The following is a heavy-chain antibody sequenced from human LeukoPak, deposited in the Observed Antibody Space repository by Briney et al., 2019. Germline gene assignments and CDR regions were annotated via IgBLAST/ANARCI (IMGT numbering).Heavy chain of an antibody. CDR2: IKQDGSEK. V-gene: IGHV3-7*01. CDR1: GFTFNSYW. D-gene: IGHD3-16*01. CDR3: AREGNYDYVWGSFN. Sequence: PGGSLRLSCAASGFTFNSYWMSWVRQAPGKGLEWVANIKQDGSEKYYVDSVKGRFTISRDNAKNSLYLQMNSLRAEDTAVYYCAREGNYDYVWGSFNWGQGTLVTVSS. J-gene: IGHJ4*02.